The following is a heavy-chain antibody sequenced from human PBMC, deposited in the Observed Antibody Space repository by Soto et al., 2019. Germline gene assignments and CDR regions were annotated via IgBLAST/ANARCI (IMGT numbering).Heavy chain of an antibody. D-gene: IGHD5-12*01. V-gene: IGHV1-2*04. CDR3: ARSVAEMATSIFDY. J-gene: IGHJ4*02. CDR1: GYTFTGYY. Sequence: ASVKVSCKASGYTFTGYYMHCVRQAPGQGLEWMGWINPNSGGTNYAQKFQGWVTMTRDTSISTAYMELSRLRSDDTAVYYCARSVAEMATSIFDYWGQGTLVTVSS. CDR2: INPNSGGT.